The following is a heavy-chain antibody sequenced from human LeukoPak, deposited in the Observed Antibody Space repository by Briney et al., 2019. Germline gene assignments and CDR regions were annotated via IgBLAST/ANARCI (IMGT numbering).Heavy chain of an antibody. Sequence: GGSLRLSCAASGFTFNTYGMHWVRQAPGKGLEWVAFIRYDGNNKNYADSVKGRFTISRDNFKNTLYLQMNSLRAEDTAVYYCAGTVVGATRPSPDYWGQGSLVTVSS. CDR1: GFTFNTYG. CDR3: AGTVVGATRPSPDY. D-gene: IGHD1-26*01. CDR2: IRYDGNNK. V-gene: IGHV3-30*02. J-gene: IGHJ4*02.